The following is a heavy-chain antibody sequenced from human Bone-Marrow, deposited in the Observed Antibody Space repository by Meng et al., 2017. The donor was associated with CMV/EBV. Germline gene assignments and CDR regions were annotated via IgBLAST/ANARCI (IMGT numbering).Heavy chain of an antibody. CDR1: GYTFTSYY. V-gene: IGHV1-46*01. CDR2: INPSGGST. CDR3: ARGHPPVVAATTRGFVLDY. D-gene: IGHD2-15*01. J-gene: IGHJ4*02. Sequence: ASVKVSCKASGYTFTSYYMHWVRQAPGQGLEWMGIINPSGGSTSYAQKFQGRVTMTRDTSTSTVYMELSSLRSEDTAVYYCARGHPPVVAATTRGFVLDYWGQGTLVTVPQ.